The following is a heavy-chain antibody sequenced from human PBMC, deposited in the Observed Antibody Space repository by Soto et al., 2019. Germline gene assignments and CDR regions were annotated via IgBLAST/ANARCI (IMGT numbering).Heavy chain of an antibody. V-gene: IGHV4-59*01. D-gene: IGHD4-17*01. CDR3: ARLERTVTGYYYYYG. CDR1: GGSISTYY. J-gene: IGHJ6*01. Sequence: QVQLQESGPGLVKPSETLSLTCTVSGGSISTYYWSWIRQPPGKGLEWIGHIYNSGFTNYNPSLEGRVTISVDTSKNYFSLKVSSVTTADTAVYYCARLERTVTGYYYYYG. CDR2: IYNSGFT.